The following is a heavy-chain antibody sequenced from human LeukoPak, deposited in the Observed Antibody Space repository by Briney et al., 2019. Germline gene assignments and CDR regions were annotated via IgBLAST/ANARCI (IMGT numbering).Heavy chain of an antibody. CDR1: GFTFSSYG. CDR3: AKVVRYDYYYYMDV. D-gene: IGHD2-8*02. J-gene: IGHJ6*03. Sequence: GGSLRLSCAASGFTFSSYGMHWVRQAPGKGLEWVAFIRYDGSNKYYADSVKGRFTISRDNSKNTLYLKMNSLRAEDTAVYYCAKVVRYDYYYYMDVWGKGTTVTVSS. CDR2: IRYDGSNK. V-gene: IGHV3-30*02.